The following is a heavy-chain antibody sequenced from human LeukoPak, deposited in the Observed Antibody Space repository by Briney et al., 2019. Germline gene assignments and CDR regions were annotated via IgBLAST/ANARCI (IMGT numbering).Heavy chain of an antibody. CDR3: ARVRTYYFDY. V-gene: IGHV3-7*01. Sequence: GGSLRLACTGAGFTFATYTFNWVRQAPGKGLEWVANIKQDGSEKYYVDSVKGRFTISRDNAKNSLYLQMNSLRAEDTAVYYCARVRTYYFDYWGQGTLVTVSS. CDR1: GFTFATYT. CDR2: IKQDGSEK. J-gene: IGHJ4*02.